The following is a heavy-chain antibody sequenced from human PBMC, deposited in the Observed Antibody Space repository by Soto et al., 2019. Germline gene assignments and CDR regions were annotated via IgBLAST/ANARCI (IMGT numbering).Heavy chain of an antibody. J-gene: IGHJ4*02. Sequence: QPGGSLRLSCAASGFTFSTYGMHWVRQAPGKGLEWVAVIWYDGTNKYYADSVKGRFIISRDNSKNTLYLQMNSLRAEDTAVYYCARPSEQLEYYFDYWGQGTLVTVSS. CDR1: GFTFSTYG. CDR2: IWYDGTNK. V-gene: IGHV3-33*01. D-gene: IGHD6-13*01. CDR3: ARPSEQLEYYFDY.